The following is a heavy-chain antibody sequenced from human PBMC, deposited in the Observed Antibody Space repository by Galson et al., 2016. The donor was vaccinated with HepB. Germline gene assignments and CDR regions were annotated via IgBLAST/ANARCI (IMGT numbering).Heavy chain of an antibody. CDR3: AREAYPPYYSYYGMDV. CDR1: GGTFSSYA. CDR2: IIPILVIA. V-gene: IGHV1-69*04. J-gene: IGHJ6*02. Sequence: SVKVSCKASGGTFSSYAISWVRQAPGQGLEWMGRIIPILVIATYAQKFQGRVTITADKSTSTAYMELSSLRSEDTAVYYCAREAYPPYYSYYGMDVWGQGTTVTVSS.